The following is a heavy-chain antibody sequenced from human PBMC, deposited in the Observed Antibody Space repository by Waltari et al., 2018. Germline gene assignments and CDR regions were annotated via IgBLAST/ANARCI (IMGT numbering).Heavy chain of an antibody. J-gene: IGHJ6*03. V-gene: IGHV3-48*03. Sequence: ELQVLESGGGLVQPGGSLILPWEASGFSISNYEMHWIRQAPGKGLEWVSYISNSGSTMYYADSVKGRFTISRDNAKNSLYLEMNSLRAEDTAIYYCARPSTEYYYYYYYMDVWGKGTTVTVS. CDR2: ISNSGSTM. CDR1: GFSISNYE. CDR3: ARPSTEYYYYYYYMDV.